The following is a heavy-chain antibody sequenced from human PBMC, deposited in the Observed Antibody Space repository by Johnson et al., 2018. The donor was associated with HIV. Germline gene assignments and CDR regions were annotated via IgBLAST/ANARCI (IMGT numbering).Heavy chain of an antibody. V-gene: IGHV3-30*18. CDR2: ISYDGSNK. CDR1: GFTFNIYG. Sequence: VQVVESAGGVVHPGRSLRLSCAASGFTFNIYGMHWVRQAPGKGLEWVAVISYDGSNKFYADSVKGRFTISRDNSKNTLHLQMNSLRAEDTAVYYCAKDAGNDFRGLDAFDIWGQGTMVTVSS. CDR3: AKDAGNDFRGLDAFDI. D-gene: IGHD3-3*01. J-gene: IGHJ3*02.